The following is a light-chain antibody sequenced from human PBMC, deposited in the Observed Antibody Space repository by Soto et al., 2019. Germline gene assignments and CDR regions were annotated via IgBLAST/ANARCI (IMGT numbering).Light chain of an antibody. CDR3: QQYAKWPLT. Sequence: EVVMTQSPATLSVSPGERTSLSCRASQSVGSNLGWYQQKPGQAPRLLIYRASTRATGIPARFSGSGSGTEFTLNISRLQSEDIAVYYCQQYAKWPLTFGGGTKVEIK. CDR2: RAS. J-gene: IGKJ4*01. V-gene: IGKV3-15*01. CDR1: QSVGSN.